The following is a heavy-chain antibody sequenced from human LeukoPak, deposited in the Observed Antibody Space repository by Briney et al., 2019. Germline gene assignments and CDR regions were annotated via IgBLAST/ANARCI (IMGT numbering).Heavy chain of an antibody. Sequence: GASVKVSCKASGYTFTGYYMHWVRQAPGQGLEWMGWINPNSGGTNYAQKFQGRVTMTRDTSISTAYMELSRLRSDDTAVYYCARDSSSSYDYVWGSYAPFKLVQFDYWGQGTLVTVSS. CDR1: GYTFTGYY. D-gene: IGHD3-16*01. CDR3: ARDSSSSYDYVWGSYAPFKLVQFDY. CDR2: INPNSGGT. V-gene: IGHV1-2*02. J-gene: IGHJ4*02.